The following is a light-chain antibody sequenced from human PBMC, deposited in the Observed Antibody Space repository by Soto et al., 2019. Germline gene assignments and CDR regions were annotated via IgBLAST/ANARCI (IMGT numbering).Light chain of an antibody. CDR3: QQYGSSPLT. J-gene: IGKJ4*01. V-gene: IGKV3-20*01. CDR2: GAS. Sequence: ENMSSQSPCTLSLSPGERDTLSCRASQSVSSSYLAWYQQKPGQAPRLLIYGASSRATGIPDRFSGSGSGTDFTLTISRLEPEDFAVYYCQQYGSSPLTLGGGTKVDIK. CDR1: QSVSSSY.